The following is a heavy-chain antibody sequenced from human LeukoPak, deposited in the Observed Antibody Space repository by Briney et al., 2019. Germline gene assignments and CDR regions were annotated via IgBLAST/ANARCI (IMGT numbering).Heavy chain of an antibody. V-gene: IGHV4-39*01. D-gene: IGHD3-10*01. CDR2: IYYSGST. Sequence: SETLSLTCTVSGGSISSSTSYCVWIRQPPGKGLEWIGSIYYSGSTYYSPSLKSRVTVFVDTSEKQFSLNLNSVTAADTAVYFCARRLSAAYYGSGSVDYWGQGTLVTVSS. CDR3: ARRLSAAYYGSGSVDY. CDR1: GGSISSSTSY. J-gene: IGHJ4*02.